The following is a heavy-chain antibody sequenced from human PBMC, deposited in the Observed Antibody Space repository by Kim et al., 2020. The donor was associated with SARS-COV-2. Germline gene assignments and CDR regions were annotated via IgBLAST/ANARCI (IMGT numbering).Heavy chain of an antibody. Sequence: ADAVKGRFTISRDNSKNTLYLQMNSLRADDTAVYYCAKKIPGFWSGYNDYWGQGTLVTVSS. V-gene: IGHV3-23*01. CDR3: AKKIPGFWSGYNDY. J-gene: IGHJ4*02. D-gene: IGHD3-3*01.